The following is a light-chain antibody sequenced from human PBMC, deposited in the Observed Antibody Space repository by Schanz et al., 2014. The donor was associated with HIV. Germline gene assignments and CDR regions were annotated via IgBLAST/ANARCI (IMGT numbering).Light chain of an antibody. CDR2: EVS. V-gene: IGLV2-14*02. CDR3: SSYTSSSTWV. CDR1: SSDVGSYNL. J-gene: IGLJ3*02. Sequence: QSALTQPASVSGSPGQSITISCTGTSSDVGSYNLVSWYQHHPGKAPKLMIYEVSKRPSGVSNRFSGSKSGNTASLTISGLQAEDEADYYCSSYTSSSTWVFGGGTKVTVL.